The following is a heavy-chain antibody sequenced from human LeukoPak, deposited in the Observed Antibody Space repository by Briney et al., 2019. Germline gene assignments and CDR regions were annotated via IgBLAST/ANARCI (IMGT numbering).Heavy chain of an antibody. Sequence: SVKVSCKASGGTFSSYAISWVRQAPGQGLEWMGRIIPIFGTANYAQKFQGRVTITADKSTSTAYMELSSLRSEDTAVYYCARPITMIVMGLWDDAFDIWGQGTMVTVSS. CDR3: ARPITMIVMGLWDDAFDI. CDR1: GGTFSSYA. V-gene: IGHV1-69*06. CDR2: IIPIFGTA. J-gene: IGHJ3*02. D-gene: IGHD3-22*01.